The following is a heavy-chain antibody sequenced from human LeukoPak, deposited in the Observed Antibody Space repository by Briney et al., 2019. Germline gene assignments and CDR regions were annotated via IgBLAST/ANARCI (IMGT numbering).Heavy chain of an antibody. CDR1: GFTFSNAW. Sequence: GGSLRLSCAASGFTFSNAWMSWVRQAPGKGLEWVGRIKSKTDGGTTDYAAPVKGRSTISRDDSKNTLYLQMNSLRAEDTAVYYCAKAGYDSSGYYGYYYYYGMDVWGQGTTVTVSS. CDR2: IKSKTDGGTT. J-gene: IGHJ6*02. CDR3: AKAGYDSSGYYGYYYYYGMDV. V-gene: IGHV3-15*01. D-gene: IGHD3-22*01.